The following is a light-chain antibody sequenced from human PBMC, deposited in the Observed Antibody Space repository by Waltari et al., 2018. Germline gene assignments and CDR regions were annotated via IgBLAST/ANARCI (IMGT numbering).Light chain of an antibody. Sequence: QSVLTQPPSASGTPGQRVTISCSGSSSNIGSNTVTWYQQLPGTAPKLLIYSNNQRPSGVPDRFSGSNSGTSASLAISGLQSEDEADYDCAAWDDSLNGLYVFGTGTKVTVL. CDR1: SSNIGSNT. J-gene: IGLJ1*01. V-gene: IGLV1-44*01. CDR3: AAWDDSLNGLYV. CDR2: SNN.